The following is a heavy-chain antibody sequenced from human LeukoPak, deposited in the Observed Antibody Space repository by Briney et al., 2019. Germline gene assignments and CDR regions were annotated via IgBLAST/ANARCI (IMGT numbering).Heavy chain of an antibody. CDR1: GFTFSSYS. Sequence: GGSLRLSCAASGFTFSSYSMTWVRQAPGKGLEWVSYISSSSSTIYYADSVKGRFTISRDNAKNSLYLQMNSLRAEDTAVYYCARAIFGVVIIYGRDYWFDPWGQGTLVTVSS. CDR2: ISSSSSTI. D-gene: IGHD3-3*01. J-gene: IGHJ5*02. V-gene: IGHV3-48*01. CDR3: ARAIFGVVIIYGRDYWFDP.